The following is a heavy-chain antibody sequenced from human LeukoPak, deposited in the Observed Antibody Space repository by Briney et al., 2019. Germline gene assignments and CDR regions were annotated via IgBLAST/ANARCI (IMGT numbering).Heavy chain of an antibody. Sequence: GGSLRLSCAASGFTFSSYAITWVRQAAGKGLEWVSVIYSGGSRYYTDSVKGRFTISRDNSKNTMYLQMNSLRGEDTAVYYCARHLYGDPNYYYYGMDVWGQGTTVTVSS. J-gene: IGHJ6*02. D-gene: IGHD4-17*01. CDR3: ARHLYGDPNYYYYGMDV. CDR1: GFTFSSYA. CDR2: IYSGGSR. V-gene: IGHV3-66*04.